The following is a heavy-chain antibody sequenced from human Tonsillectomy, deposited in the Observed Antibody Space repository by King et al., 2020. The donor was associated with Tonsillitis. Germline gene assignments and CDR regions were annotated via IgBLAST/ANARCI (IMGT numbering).Heavy chain of an antibody. Sequence: QLVQSGAEVTKPGASVKVSCKASGFTFAGHYIHWVRLAPGQGLEYIGWLEPTSGGTISAQEFQGRVSMTRDTSINTAYMELSRLKYDDTAVYYCARNMAAAGNTFDIWGQGTMVTVSS. V-gene: IGHV1-2*02. CDR3: ARNMAAAGNTFDI. D-gene: IGHD6-13*01. J-gene: IGHJ3*02. CDR2: LEPTSGGT. CDR1: GFTFAGHY.